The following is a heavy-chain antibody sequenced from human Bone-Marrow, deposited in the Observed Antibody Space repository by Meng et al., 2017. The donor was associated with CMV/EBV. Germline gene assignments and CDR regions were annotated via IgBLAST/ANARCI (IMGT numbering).Heavy chain of an antibody. CDR3: ARVYYYDSSGLYY. CDR1: SYTFTSYL. CDR2: INPNSGGT. J-gene: IGHJ4*02. D-gene: IGHD3-22*01. V-gene: IGHV1-2*02. Sequence: ASVKVSCKASSYTFTSYLISWVRQAPGQGLEWMGWINPNSGGTNYAQKFQGRVTMTRDTSISTAYMELSRLRSDDTAVYYCARVYYYDSSGLYYWGQGTLVTVSS.